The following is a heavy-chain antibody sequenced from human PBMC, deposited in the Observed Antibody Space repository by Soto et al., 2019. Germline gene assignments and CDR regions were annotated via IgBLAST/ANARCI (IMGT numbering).Heavy chain of an antibody. CDR2: IIPIFGTA. D-gene: IGHD2-15*01. CDR3: ASGASSTDSSYYYGMDV. Sequence: QVQLVQSGAEVKKPGSSVKVSCKASGGTFSSYAISWVRQAPGQGLEWMGGIIPIFGTANYAQKFQGRVTITADKSTRTAYMELSSLRSEDTAVYYCASGASSTDSSYYYGMDVWGHGTTVTVS. CDR1: GGTFSSYA. J-gene: IGHJ6*02. V-gene: IGHV1-69*06.